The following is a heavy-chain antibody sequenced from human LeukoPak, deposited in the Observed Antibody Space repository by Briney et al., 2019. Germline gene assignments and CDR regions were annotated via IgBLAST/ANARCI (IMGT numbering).Heavy chain of an antibody. D-gene: IGHD3-9*01. Sequence: ASVTVSFKASGYTFTCYYMHWVRHAPGQGLEWMGWINPNSGGTNYAQKFQGRVTMTRDTSISTAYMELSRLRSDDTAVYYCASGDDILTGYYHPNGVYWGQGTLVTVSS. CDR3: ASGDDILTGYYHPNGVY. J-gene: IGHJ4*02. CDR1: GYTFTCYY. CDR2: INPNSGGT. V-gene: IGHV1-2*02.